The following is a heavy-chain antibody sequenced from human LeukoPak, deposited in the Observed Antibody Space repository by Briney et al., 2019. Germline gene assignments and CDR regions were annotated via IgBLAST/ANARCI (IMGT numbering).Heavy chain of an antibody. V-gene: IGHV4-39*07. CDR3: ARSFGYNIFEY. CDR2: IYYSGST. D-gene: IGHD5-24*01. Sequence: PSETLSLTCAVSGGSISSNSYYWGWIRQPPGKGLEWIGSIYYSGSTYYNPSLKSRVTISVDTSRNQFSLRLSSVTAADAAVYYCARSFGYNIFEYWGQGTLVTVSS. CDR1: GGSISSNSYY. J-gene: IGHJ4*02.